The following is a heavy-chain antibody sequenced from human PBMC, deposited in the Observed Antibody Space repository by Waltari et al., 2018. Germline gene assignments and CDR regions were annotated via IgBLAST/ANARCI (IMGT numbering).Heavy chain of an antibody. CDR3: ARASSGIAARLRRYYFDY. CDR1: GYTCTRSD. V-gene: IGHV1-8*03. J-gene: IGHJ4*02. CDR2: MNPNSGNT. Sequence: QVQLVQSGAEVKKPGASVKVSCKASGYTCTRSDITLLLHATGRVLEWMGWMNPNSGNTGYAQKFQGRVTITRNTSISTAYMELSSLRSEDTAVYYCARASSGIAARLRRYYFDYWGQGTLVTVSS. D-gene: IGHD6-6*01.